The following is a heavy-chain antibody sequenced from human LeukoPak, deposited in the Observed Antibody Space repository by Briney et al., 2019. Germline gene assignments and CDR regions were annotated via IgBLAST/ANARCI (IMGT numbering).Heavy chain of an antibody. Sequence: GGSLRLSCAASGFTFSSYGMSWFRQAPGKGLEWVSSITASSSSTYYADSVKGRFTISRDNSKNTLYLQMKSLRAEDTAVYYCAKGSLHCSSTSCPNDYWGQGTLVTVSS. CDR1: GFTFSSYG. V-gene: IGHV3-23*01. J-gene: IGHJ4*02. CDR3: AKGSLHCSSTSCPNDY. CDR2: ITASSSST. D-gene: IGHD2-2*01.